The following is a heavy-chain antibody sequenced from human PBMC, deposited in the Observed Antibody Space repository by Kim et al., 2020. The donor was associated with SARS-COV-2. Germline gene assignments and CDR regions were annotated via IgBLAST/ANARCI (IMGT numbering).Heavy chain of an antibody. J-gene: IGHJ4*02. V-gene: IGHV3-23*01. CDR1: GFTFTGYS. CDR3: MKGGWGWIWDH. CDR2: IDGSDGTT. D-gene: IGHD2-2*03. Sequence: GGSLRLSCTTSGFTFTGYSMSWVRQAPGKGLEWVSGIDGSDGTTYYVDSVKGRFTISRDNSKNTLYLKMSNLRADDTAVYYCMKGGWGWIWDHWGQGTLVTVSS.